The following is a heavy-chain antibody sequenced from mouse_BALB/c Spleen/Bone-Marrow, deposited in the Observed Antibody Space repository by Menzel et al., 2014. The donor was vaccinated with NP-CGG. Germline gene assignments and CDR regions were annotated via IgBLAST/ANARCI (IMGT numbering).Heavy chain of an antibody. CDR1: GFSLPSSG. J-gene: IGHJ3*01. CDR2: IWAGGST. CDR3: ARDLYYDCDEGFAY. Sequence: VQLQQSGPGLVAPSQSLSITCTVSGFSLPSSGVHWVRQPPGKGLEWLGVIWAGGSTHYNSALMSRLSISKDNSKSQVFLKMNSLQTDDTAMYYCARDLYYDCDEGFAYWGQGTLVTVSA. V-gene: IGHV2-9*02. D-gene: IGHD2-4*01.